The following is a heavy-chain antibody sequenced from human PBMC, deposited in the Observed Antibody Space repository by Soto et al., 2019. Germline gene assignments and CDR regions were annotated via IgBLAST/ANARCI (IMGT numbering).Heavy chain of an antibody. D-gene: IGHD3-10*01. Sequence: QVQLQESGPGLVKPSQTLSLTCTVSVGSISSGGYYWSWIRQHPGKGLEWIGYIYYSGSTYYNPSLKCRVTISVDTSKNQFSLKLSSVTAADTAVYYCARVPTIWFGESGIPDYWGQGTLVTVSS. J-gene: IGHJ4*02. CDR3: ARVPTIWFGESGIPDY. CDR2: IYYSGST. CDR1: VGSISSGGYY. V-gene: IGHV4-31*03.